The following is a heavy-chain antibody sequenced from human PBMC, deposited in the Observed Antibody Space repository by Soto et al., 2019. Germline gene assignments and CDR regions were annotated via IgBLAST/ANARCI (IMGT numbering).Heavy chain of an antibody. CDR1: GNTFTNFG. CDR2: ISAYTDDP. V-gene: IGHV1-18*01. Sequence: ASVKVSCKASGNTFTNFGVTWVRQAPGQGLEWMGWISAYTDDPNYAQKFQGRVTMTIDTSTSTAYLDLRSLTSDDTAVYYCARPRGRLVPAAMFYWGQGTLVTVSS. D-gene: IGHD2-2*01. CDR3: ARPRGRLVPAAMFY. J-gene: IGHJ4*02.